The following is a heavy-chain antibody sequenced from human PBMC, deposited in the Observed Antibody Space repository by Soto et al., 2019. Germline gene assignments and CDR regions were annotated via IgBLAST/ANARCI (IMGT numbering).Heavy chain of an antibody. V-gene: IGHV1-2*02. CDR1: GYTFTGYY. CDR3: ERDYPPDYYDSSGYYCGGWFDL. D-gene: IGHD3-22*01. CDR2: INPNSGGT. J-gene: IGHJ5*02. Sequence: ASVKVSCKASGYTFTGYYMHWVRQAPGQGLEWMGWINPNSGGTNYAQKFQGRVTMTRDTSISTAYMELSRLRFDDTAVYYCERDYPPDYYDSSGYYCGGWFDLWGQGTLVTVSS.